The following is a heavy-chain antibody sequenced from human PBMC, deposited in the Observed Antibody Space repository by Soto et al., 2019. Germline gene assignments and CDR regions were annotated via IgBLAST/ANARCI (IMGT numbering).Heavy chain of an antibody. CDR2: IFYRGTT. D-gene: IGHD2-21*02. CDR1: GGSINNYY. J-gene: IGHJ3*02. CDR3: ARLRGGDWTGAFDI. Sequence: PSETLSLTCTVSGGSINNYYWNWIRQPPGMGLEWIGNIFYRGTTYYNPSLKSRVTMSVDTFKDQFSLNLDSVTAADTAVYYCARLRGGDWTGAFDIWGQGTMVTVSS. V-gene: IGHV4-59*04.